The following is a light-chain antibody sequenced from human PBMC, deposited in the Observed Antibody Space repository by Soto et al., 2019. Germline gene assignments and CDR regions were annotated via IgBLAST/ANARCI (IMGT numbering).Light chain of an antibody. Sequence: QSVLTQPASVSGSPGQSITISCTGTSSDVGAYGYVSWYQQHPGKAPKLMIYEVSYRPSEVSNRFSGSKSGNAASLTISGLQAEDKADYYCSSYTTSSTVVFGGGTKLTVL. CDR3: SSYTTSSTVV. CDR1: SSDVGAYGY. J-gene: IGLJ2*01. CDR2: EVS. V-gene: IGLV2-14*01.